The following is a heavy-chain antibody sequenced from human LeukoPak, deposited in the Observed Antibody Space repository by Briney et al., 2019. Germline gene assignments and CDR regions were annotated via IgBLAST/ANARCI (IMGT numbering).Heavy chain of an antibody. CDR3: ARGENSKTYPVSGY. CDR2: ISSDGSSK. V-gene: IGHV3-30*03. D-gene: IGHD2/OR15-2a*01. J-gene: IGHJ4*02. CDR1: GFTFSSYG. Sequence: RSGKSLRLSCAASGFTFSSYGMRWVRQAPGKGLEWVAVISSDGSSKYYIDSVKGRFTISRDNSKNTLFLQMNSLRAEDTAVHYCARGENSKTYPVSGYWGQETLVTVSS.